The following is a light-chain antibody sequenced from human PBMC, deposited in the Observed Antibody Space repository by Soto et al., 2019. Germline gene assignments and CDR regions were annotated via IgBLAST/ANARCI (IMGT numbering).Light chain of an antibody. V-gene: IGKV3-15*01. CDR2: GAS. Sequence: EIVISQSPVTLSVSPGERATLSGSASQNINNNLAWYQQKPGQAPRLLIYGASTRATGISARFSGGGSGTEFTLTISRLEPEDFAVYYCQQYVSSRITFGQGTKVDI. CDR1: QNINNN. CDR3: QQYVSSRIT. J-gene: IGKJ1*01.